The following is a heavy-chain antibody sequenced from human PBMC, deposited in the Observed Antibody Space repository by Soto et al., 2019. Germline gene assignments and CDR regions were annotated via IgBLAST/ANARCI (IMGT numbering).Heavy chain of an antibody. CDR1: GYTFTSYG. V-gene: IGHV1-18*01. Sequence: ASVKVSCKASGYTFTSYGIIWVRQAPGQGLEWMGWISAYNGNTNYAQKLQGRVTMTTDTSTSTAYMELRSLRSDDTAVYYCARDLRQQLVPIDWFDPWGQGTLVTVSS. J-gene: IGHJ5*02. D-gene: IGHD6-13*01. CDR3: ARDLRQQLVPIDWFDP. CDR2: ISAYNGNT.